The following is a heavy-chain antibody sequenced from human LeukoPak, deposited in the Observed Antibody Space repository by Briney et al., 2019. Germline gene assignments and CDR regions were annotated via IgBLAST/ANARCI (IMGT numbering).Heavy chain of an antibody. Sequence: PSETLSLTCTVSGGSTSSSSYYWGWIRQPPGKGLEWIGSIYYSGSTYYNPSLKSRVTISVDTSKNQFSLKLSSVTAADTAVYYCARSPVIVVVPAAYNWFDPWGQGTLVTVSS. D-gene: IGHD2-2*01. CDR2: IYYSGST. J-gene: IGHJ5*02. CDR1: GGSTSSSSYY. CDR3: ARSPVIVVVPAAYNWFDP. V-gene: IGHV4-39*01.